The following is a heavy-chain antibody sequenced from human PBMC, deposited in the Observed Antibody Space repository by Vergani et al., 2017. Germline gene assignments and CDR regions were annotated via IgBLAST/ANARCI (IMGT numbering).Heavy chain of an antibody. CDR1: GGSISSSSHF. CDR2: IRSKNDGGTA. V-gene: IGHV3-15*01. J-gene: IGHJ6*03. D-gene: IGHD6-25*01. Sequence: LQLHKSGPGLVKPSETLSLTCTLSGGSISSSSHFWGWLRPAPGKGLEWIGRIRSKNDGGTADYAAPLKGRFTISRDDSKDSAFLLVNNLKTEDTAVYYCARVDTQVPATSHFYYMDVWGKGTTVVVSS. CDR3: ARVDTQVPATSHFYYMDV.